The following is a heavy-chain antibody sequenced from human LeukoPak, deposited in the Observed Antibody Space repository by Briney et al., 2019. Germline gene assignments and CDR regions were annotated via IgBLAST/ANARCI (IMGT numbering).Heavy chain of an antibody. Sequence: ASVKVSCKASGYTFTSYYMHWVRQAPGQGLEWMGIINPSGGSTSYAQKFQGRVTMTRDTSTSTVYMELSSLRSEDTAVYYCARDSLGAMVDYDFWGGEPNYYYYGMDVWGQGTTVTVSS. J-gene: IGHJ6*02. CDR2: INPSGGST. D-gene: IGHD3-3*01. V-gene: IGHV1-46*01. CDR3: ARDSLGAMVDYDFWGGEPNYYYYGMDV. CDR1: GYTFTSYY.